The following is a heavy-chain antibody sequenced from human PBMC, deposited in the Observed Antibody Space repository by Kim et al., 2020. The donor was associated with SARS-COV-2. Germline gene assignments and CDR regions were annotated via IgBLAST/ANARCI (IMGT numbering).Heavy chain of an antibody. D-gene: IGHD3-9*01. CDR1: GYTFTSYG. CDR3: ARGKNYDILTGYYMGYYYYYGMDD. CDR2: ISAYNGNT. Sequence: ASVKVSCKASGYTFTSYGISWVRQAPGQGLAWMGWISAYNGNTNYAQKLQGRVTMTTDTSTSTAYMELRSLRSDDTAVYYCARGKNYDILTGYYMGYYYYYGMDDWGQGTTVTVSS. V-gene: IGHV1-18*01. J-gene: IGHJ6*02.